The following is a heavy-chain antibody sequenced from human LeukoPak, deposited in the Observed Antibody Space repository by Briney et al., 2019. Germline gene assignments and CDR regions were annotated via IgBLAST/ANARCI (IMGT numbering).Heavy chain of an antibody. CDR2: INPNSGGT. D-gene: IGHD2-2*03. CDR3: AILPGYCSSTSCYAKGGFDY. J-gene: IGHJ4*02. CDR1: GYTFTGYY. Sequence: ASVKVSCKASGYTFTGYYMHGVRQAPGQGLEWMGWINPNSGGTNYAQKFQGRVTMTRDTSISTAYMELSRLRSDDTAVYYCAILPGYCSSTSCYAKGGFDYWGQGTLVTVSS. V-gene: IGHV1-2*02.